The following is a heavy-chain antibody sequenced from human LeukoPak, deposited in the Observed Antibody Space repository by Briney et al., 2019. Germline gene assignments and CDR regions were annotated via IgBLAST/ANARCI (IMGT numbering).Heavy chain of an antibody. CDR2: ISYDGSNK. CDR3: ASRHYDFGYY. CDR1: GFAFSTYP. Sequence: GRSLRLSCAASGFAFSTYPVHWVRQAPGKGLEWVAVISYDGSNKYYADSVKGRFTISRDNSKNTLYLQMNSLRAEDTAIYYCASRHYDFGYYWGQGTLVTVSS. D-gene: IGHD4-17*01. J-gene: IGHJ4*02. V-gene: IGHV3-30*04.